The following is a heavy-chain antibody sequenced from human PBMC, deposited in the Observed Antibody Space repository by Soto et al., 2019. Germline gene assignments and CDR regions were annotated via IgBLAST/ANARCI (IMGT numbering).Heavy chain of an antibody. CDR1: GFTFSNYG. Sequence: PGGSLRLSCAASGFTFSNYGINWVRQAPGRWLEWISFISYSSATIHYADSVRGRFTISRDNANNSLYLEMSSLRDEDTAVYFCARDSSKYTYGSFYFDYWGQGXLVTVYS. CDR3: ARDSSKYTYGSFYFDY. J-gene: IGHJ4*02. V-gene: IGHV3-48*02. D-gene: IGHD5-18*01. CDR2: ISYSSATI.